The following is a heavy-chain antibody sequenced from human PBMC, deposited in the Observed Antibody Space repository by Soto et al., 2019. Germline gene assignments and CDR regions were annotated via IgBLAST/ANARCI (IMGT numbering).Heavy chain of an antibody. CDR2: INPNSGGT. V-gene: IGHV1-2*02. CDR3: ARAREYDYVWGSYRSAGRYYYGMDD. D-gene: IGHD3-16*02. Sequence: ASVKVSCKASGYTFTGYYMHWVRQAPGQGLEWMGWINPNSGGTNYAQKFQGRVTMTRDTSISTAYMELSRLRSDDTAVYYCARAREYDYVWGSYRSAGRYYYGMDDWGQGTTVTVSS. CDR1: GYTFTGYY. J-gene: IGHJ6*02.